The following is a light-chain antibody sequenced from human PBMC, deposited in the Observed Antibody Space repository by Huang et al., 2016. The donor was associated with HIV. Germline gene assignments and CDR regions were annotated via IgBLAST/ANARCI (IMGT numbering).Light chain of an antibody. Sequence: IVMTQSPATLSVSPGERVTLSCRANRTVSTNLAWYQQTPGQAPRPLIYGSATRAPGVLARFIGSGSGTDFSLTISILQSEDFALYYCHQYNNWRLSFGGGTRVDI. J-gene: IGKJ4*01. V-gene: IGKV3-15*01. CDR2: GSA. CDR1: RTVSTN. CDR3: HQYNNWRLS.